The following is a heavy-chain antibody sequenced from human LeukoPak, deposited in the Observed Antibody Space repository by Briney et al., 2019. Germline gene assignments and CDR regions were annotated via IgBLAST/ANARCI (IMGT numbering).Heavy chain of an antibody. J-gene: IGHJ6*03. V-gene: IGHV4-39*01. CDR3: ARAVGATPPYYMDV. CDR2: IYYSGST. CDR1: GGSISSSSYY. Sequence: SSETLSLTCTVSGGSISSSSYYWGWIGQPQGKGRGWIGRIYYSGSTYYTPSLKSRVTISVDTSKNQFSLKLSSVTAADTAVYYCARAVGATPPYYMDVWGKGTTVTVSS. D-gene: IGHD1-26*01.